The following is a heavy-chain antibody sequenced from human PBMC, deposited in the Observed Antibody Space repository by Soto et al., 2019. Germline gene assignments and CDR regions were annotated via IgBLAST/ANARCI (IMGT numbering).Heavy chain of an antibody. CDR3: GKDGGGVVPAAMWDGGGEYYMDV. Sequence: EVQLLESGGGLVQPGGSLRLSCAASGFTFSSYAMSWVRQAPGKGLEWVSAISGSGGSTYYADSVKGRFTISRDNSKNTLYLKMKSLRAEDRAVYYCGKDGGGVVPAAMWDGGGEYYMDVWGKGTTVTVSS. CDR1: GFTFSSYA. D-gene: IGHD2-2*01. CDR2: ISGSGGST. V-gene: IGHV3-23*01. J-gene: IGHJ6*03.